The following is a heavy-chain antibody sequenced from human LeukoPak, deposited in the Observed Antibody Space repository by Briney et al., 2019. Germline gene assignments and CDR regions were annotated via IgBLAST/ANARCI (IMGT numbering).Heavy chain of an antibody. CDR1: GYTFTNYY. V-gene: IGHV1-2*02. J-gene: IGHJ4*02. D-gene: IGHD2-21*01. CDR3: APTNTWHYFFDY. CDR2: INPNSGDT. Sequence: ASVKVSCKASGYTFTNYYMHWVRQAPGQGLEWMGWINPNSGDTDYAQKFQGRVTLTRDTSISTAYMELSRLRSDDTAVYYCAPTNTWHYFFDYWGQGALLTVSS.